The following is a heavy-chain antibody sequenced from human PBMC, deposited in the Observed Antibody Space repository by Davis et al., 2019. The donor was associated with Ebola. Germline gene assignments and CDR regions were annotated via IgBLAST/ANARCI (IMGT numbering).Heavy chain of an antibody. CDR3: ATRGGGSGPAPYGLDV. V-gene: IGHV1-3*01. D-gene: IGHD6-19*01. Sequence: ASVKVSCKASGYTFTNYALHWVRQAPGQSLEWMGWINAANGNTKYSQKFQGRVTITRDTSASTSYMELSSLRSEDTAVYYCATRGGGSGPAPYGLDVWGQGTMVTVSS. CDR2: INAANGNT. J-gene: IGHJ3*01. CDR1: GYTFTNYA.